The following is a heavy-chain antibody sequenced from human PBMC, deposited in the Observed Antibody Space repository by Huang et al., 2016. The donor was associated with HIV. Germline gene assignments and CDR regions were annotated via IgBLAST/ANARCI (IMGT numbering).Heavy chain of an antibody. CDR2: ISYDAKTK. Sequence: QVQLVESGGGVVQPGRSLRISCAASGFTFSRYFMHLVRQAPGKGLEGVAVISYDAKTKYYADSVKGRFSISRDNSKTTVYLQLNSLRLEDTAVYYCAKGGSAAAVLDFWGQGTLVTVSS. V-gene: IGHV3-30*18. CDR1: GFTFSRYF. CDR3: AKGGSAAAVLDF. J-gene: IGHJ4*02. D-gene: IGHD6-13*01.